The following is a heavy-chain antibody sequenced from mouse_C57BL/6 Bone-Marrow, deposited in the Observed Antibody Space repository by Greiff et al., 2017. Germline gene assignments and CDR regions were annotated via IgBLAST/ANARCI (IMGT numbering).Heavy chain of an antibody. CDR1: GYTFTDYE. Sequence: QVQLKESGAELVRPGASVTLSCKASGYTFTDYEMHWVKQTPVHGLEWIGAIDPETGGTAYNQKFKGKDILTADKSSSTAYMELRSLTSEDSAVYYCTRGHYYGSSHFDYWGQGTTLTVSS. D-gene: IGHD1-1*01. J-gene: IGHJ2*01. CDR2: IDPETGGT. CDR3: TRGHYYGSSHFDY. V-gene: IGHV1-15*01.